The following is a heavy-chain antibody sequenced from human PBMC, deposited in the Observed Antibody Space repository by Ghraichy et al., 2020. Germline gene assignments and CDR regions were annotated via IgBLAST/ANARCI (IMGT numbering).Heavy chain of an antibody. V-gene: IGHV4-39*01. D-gene: IGHD3-22*01. CDR2: IYYSGST. CDR3: ARHVMGSSGYSYNFDY. J-gene: IGHJ4*02. CDR1: GGSIISSSYY. Sequence: SETLSLTCTVSGGSIISSSYYWAWIRQPPGEGLEWIGSIYYSGSTYYNPSLKSRVTISVDTSKNQFSLKLTSVTAADTAVYYCARHVMGSSGYSYNFDYWGQGTLVTVSS.